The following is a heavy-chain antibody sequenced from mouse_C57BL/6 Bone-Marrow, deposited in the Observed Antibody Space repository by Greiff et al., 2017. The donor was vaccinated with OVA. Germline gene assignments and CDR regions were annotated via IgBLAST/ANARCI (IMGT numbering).Heavy chain of an antibody. CDR1: GYTFTSYW. CDR2: IDPNSGGT. V-gene: IGHV1-72*01. D-gene: IGHD2-5*01. Sequence: QVQLQQPGAELVKPGASVKLSCKASGYTFTSYWMHWVKQRPGRGLEWIGRIDPNSGGTKYNEKFKSKATLTVDKPSSTAYLQLISPTSEDSAVYFSARKDYNNFYAIDYWGQGTSVTVSS. J-gene: IGHJ4*01. CDR3: ARKDYNNFYAIDY.